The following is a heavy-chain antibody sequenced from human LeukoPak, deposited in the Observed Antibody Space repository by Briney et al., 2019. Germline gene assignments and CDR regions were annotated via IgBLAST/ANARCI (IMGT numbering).Heavy chain of an antibody. CDR3: AKDMQSVAVVATCDY. J-gene: IGHJ4*02. V-gene: IGHV3-9*01. CDR2: IRWSSGGI. CDR1: GFTFEDYT. D-gene: IGHD6-19*01. Sequence: GRSLRLSCAVSGFTFEDYTMHWVRQAPGKGLEGVSGIRWSSGGIGYADSVKGRFTISRDNAKNSLYLQMNSLRAEDTALYYCAKDMQSVAVVATCDYWGQGILVTVSS.